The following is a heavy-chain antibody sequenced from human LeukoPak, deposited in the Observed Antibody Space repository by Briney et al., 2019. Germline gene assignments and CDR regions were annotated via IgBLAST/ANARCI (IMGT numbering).Heavy chain of an antibody. J-gene: IGHJ4*02. CDR3: ARAPGDPPNY. Sequence: GGSLRLSCAASGFMFSSNWMSWVRQAPGKGLEWVANIKQDGSEKYHVDSVKGRFTISRDNAKNSLYLQMNSLRAEDTAMYYCARAPGDPPNYWGQGTLVTVSS. V-gene: IGHV3-7*03. CDR2: IKQDGSEK. CDR1: GFMFSSNW. D-gene: IGHD4-17*01.